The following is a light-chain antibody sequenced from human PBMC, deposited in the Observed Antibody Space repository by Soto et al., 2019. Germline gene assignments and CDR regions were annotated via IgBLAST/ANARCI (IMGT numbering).Light chain of an antibody. V-gene: IGLV1-51*02. Sequence: QSVLTQPPSVSAASGQTVTISCSGSSSNIGYNSVSWYQHLPGTAPKLLISGNNKRPSGILDRFSGSKSGTSATLGITGLQTGDEADYYCGTWDSSLSAFVFGTGTQLTVL. J-gene: IGLJ7*01. CDR1: SSNIGYNS. CDR2: GNN. CDR3: GTWDSSLSAFV.